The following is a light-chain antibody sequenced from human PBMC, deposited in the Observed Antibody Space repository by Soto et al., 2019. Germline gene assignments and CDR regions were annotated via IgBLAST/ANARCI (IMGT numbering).Light chain of an antibody. V-gene: IGKV4-1*01. J-gene: IGKJ1*01. CDR3: QQYYAVPRT. CDR2: WAS. Sequence: DIVMTQSPDSLAVSLGERATINCKSSQSVLDRSNNKNYLAWYPQKPGQPPKPLIYWASTREFGVPDRFSGSGSGTDFTLTISSLQAEDVALYYCQQYYAVPRTFGQGTKVEIK. CDR1: QSVLDRSNNKNY.